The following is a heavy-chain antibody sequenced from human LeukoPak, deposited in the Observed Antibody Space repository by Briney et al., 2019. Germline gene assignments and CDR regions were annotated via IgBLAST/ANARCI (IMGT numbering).Heavy chain of an antibody. CDR3: ARDAPPMSWYFDL. CDR2: IYTSGST. CDR1: GGSISSGSYY. D-gene: IGHD5/OR15-5a*01. Sequence: SETLSLTCTVSGGSISSGSYYWSWIRQPAGKGLEWTERIYTSGSTNYNPSLKSRVTISVDTSKNQFSLKLSSVTAADTAVYYCARDAPPMSWYFDLWGRGTLVTVSS. J-gene: IGHJ2*01. V-gene: IGHV4-61*02.